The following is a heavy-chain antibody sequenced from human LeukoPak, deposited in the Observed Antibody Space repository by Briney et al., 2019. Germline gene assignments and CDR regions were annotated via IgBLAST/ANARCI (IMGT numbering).Heavy chain of an antibody. J-gene: IGHJ4*02. CDR2: ISGSGGST. Sequence: GGSLRLSRSASGLTFSSYAMSWVRQAPGKGLEWVSVISGSGGSTYYADSVKGRFTISRDNSKNTLYLQMNSLRAEDTAVYYCAKDYYGSGSYRHFDQWGQGTLVTV. CDR3: AKDYYGSGSYRHFDQ. V-gene: IGHV3-23*01. D-gene: IGHD3-10*01. CDR1: GLTFSSYA.